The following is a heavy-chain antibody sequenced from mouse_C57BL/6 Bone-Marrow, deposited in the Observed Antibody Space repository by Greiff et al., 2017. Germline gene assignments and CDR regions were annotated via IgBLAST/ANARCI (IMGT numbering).Heavy chain of an antibody. D-gene: IGHD3-2*01. CDR3: CRDSSLYVDY. CDR1: GYTFTSYD. V-gene: IGHV1-85*01. Sequence: QVHVKQSGPELVKPGASVKLSCKASGYTFTSYDINWVKQRPGQGLEWIGWIYPRDGSTKYNEKFKGKATLTVDTSSSTAYMELHSLTSEDSAVYFCCRDSSLYVDYWGQGTTLTVSS. J-gene: IGHJ2*01. CDR2: IYPRDGST.